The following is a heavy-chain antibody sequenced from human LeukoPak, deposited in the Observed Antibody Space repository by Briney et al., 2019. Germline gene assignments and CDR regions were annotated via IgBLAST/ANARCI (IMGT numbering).Heavy chain of an antibody. CDR1: GYTFTSYG. CDR3: ASLYSGSYGAYYYMDV. D-gene: IGHD1-26*01. CDR2: ISAYNGNT. J-gene: IGHJ6*03. V-gene: IGHV1-18*01. Sequence: ASVKVSCKASGYTFTSYGISWVRQAPGQGLEWMGWISAYNGNTNYAQKLQGRVTVTTDTSTSTAYMELRSLRSDDTAVYYCASLYSGSYGAYYYMDVWGKGTTVTVSS.